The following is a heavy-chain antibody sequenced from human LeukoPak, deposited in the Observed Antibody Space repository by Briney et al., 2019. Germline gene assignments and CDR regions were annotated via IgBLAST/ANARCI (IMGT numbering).Heavy chain of an antibody. CDR2: ISWNSGSI. J-gene: IGHJ6*02. D-gene: IGHD2-2*01. V-gene: IGHV3-9*01. CDR1: GFTFDDYA. Sequence: GGSLRLSCAASGFTFDDYAMHWVRQAPGKGLEWVSGISWNSGSIGYADSLKGRFTISRDNAKNSLYLQMNSLRAEDTALYYCAKDKYGNYYYGMDVWGQGTTVTVSS. CDR3: AKDKYGNYYYGMDV.